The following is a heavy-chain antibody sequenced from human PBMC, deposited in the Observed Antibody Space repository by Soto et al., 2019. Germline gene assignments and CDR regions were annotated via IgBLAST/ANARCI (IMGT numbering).Heavy chain of an antibody. J-gene: IGHJ4*02. V-gene: IGHV4-39*01. Sequence: PSETLSLTCTVPGGFISSSRLYWGWIRQPPGNGLEWIGSLHYSGITYYNPSLKSRVTISVDTSKNQFSLKLSSVTAADTAVYYCARRGKQRALDYWGQGTLVT. CDR2: LHYSGIT. D-gene: IGHD6-25*01. CDR3: ARRGKQRALDY. CDR1: GGFISSSRLY.